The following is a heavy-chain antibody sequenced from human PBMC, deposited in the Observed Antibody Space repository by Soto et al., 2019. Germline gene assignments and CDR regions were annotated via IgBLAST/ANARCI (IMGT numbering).Heavy chain of an antibody. V-gene: IGHV1-18*01. J-gene: IGHJ5*02. CDR2: ISAYNGNT. CDR1: GYTFTSYG. Sequence: VASVKVSCKASGYTFTSYGISWVRQAPGQGLEWMGWISAYNGNTNYAQKLQGRVTMTTDTSTSTAYMELRSLRSDDTAVYYCARMLSYRSSSWYWFDPWGQGTLVTVSS. CDR3: ARMLSYRSSSWYWFDP. D-gene: IGHD6-13*01.